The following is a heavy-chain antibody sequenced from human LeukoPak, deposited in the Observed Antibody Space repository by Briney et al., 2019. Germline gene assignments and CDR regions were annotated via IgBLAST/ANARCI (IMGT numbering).Heavy chain of an antibody. CDR1: GYTFTSYG. V-gene: IGHV1-18*01. Sequence: ASVKVSCKASGYTFTSYGISWVRQALGQGLEWMGWISAYNGNTNYAQKLQGRVTMTTDTSTSTAYMELRSLRSDDTAVYYCAREPKNRGYDSSGYAVLFDYWGQGTLVTVSS. CDR3: AREPKNRGYDSSGYAVLFDY. CDR2: ISAYNGNT. J-gene: IGHJ4*02. D-gene: IGHD3-22*01.